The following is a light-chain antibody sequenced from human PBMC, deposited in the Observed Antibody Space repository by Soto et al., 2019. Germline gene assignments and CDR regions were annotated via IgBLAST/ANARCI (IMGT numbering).Light chain of an antibody. CDR3: QQLNSYSLT. Sequence: DLQLTQSPSFLSASVGDRVTITCRASQGISSYLAWHQQKPGKAPKLLIYAASTLQSGVPSRFSGSGSGTEFTLTVSSLQPEDFATYYCQQLNSYSLTFGGGTKVEIK. J-gene: IGKJ4*01. CDR1: QGISSY. V-gene: IGKV1-9*01. CDR2: AAS.